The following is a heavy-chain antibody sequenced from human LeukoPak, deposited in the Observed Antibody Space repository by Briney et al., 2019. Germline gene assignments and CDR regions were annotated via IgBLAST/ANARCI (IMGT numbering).Heavy chain of an antibody. CDR2: IYSGGST. J-gene: IGHJ4*02. Sequence: GGSLRLSCAASGFTVSSNYMSWVRQAPGQGLEWVSVIYSGGSTYYADSVKGRFTISRDNSKNTLYLQMNSLRAEDTAVYYCAREGVATVTARFDYWGQGTLVTVSS. CDR3: AREGVATVTARFDY. CDR1: GFTVSSNY. D-gene: IGHD5-12*01. V-gene: IGHV3-66*01.